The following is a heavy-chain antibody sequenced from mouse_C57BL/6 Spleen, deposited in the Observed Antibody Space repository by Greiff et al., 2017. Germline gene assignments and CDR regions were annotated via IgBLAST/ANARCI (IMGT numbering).Heavy chain of an antibody. CDR3: ARQTFAY. Sequence: DVMLVESGGGLVQPGGSLQLSCAASGFTFSDYYVYWVRQTPEKRLEWVASLSNGGGSTYYPATVKGRFTISRDNAKNTLYLQMSRLKSEDTAMYYCARQTFAYWGQGTLVTVSA. V-gene: IGHV5-12*01. J-gene: IGHJ3*01. CDR2: LSNGGGST. CDR1: GFTFSDYY.